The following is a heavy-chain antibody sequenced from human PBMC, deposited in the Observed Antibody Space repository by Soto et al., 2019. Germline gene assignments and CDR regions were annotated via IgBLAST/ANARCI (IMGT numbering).Heavy chain of an antibody. CDR3: AKDQGGGAIPRSFDY. J-gene: IGHJ4*02. CDR2: ISWNSGTI. V-gene: IGHV3-9*01. CDR1: GFTFDDYA. Sequence: QPGGSLRLSCAASGFTFDDYAMHWVRQAPGKGLEWVSRISWNSGTIGYADSVKGRFTISRDNAKNSLYLQMNSLRAEDTALYYCAKDQGGGAIPRSFDYWGQGALVTVSS. D-gene: IGHD3-16*02.